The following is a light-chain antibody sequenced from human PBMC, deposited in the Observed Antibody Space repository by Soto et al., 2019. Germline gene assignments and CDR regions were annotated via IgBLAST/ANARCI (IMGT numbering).Light chain of an antibody. J-gene: IGLJ1*01. CDR1: SSDVGGYNF. CDR3: SSYTSISTHV. V-gene: IGLV2-14*03. Sequence: QSALTQPASVSGSPGQSITISCTGTSSDVGGYNFVSWYQQHPGKVPKLMIFDVNSRPSGVSDRFSGSKSGNTASLTISGLQAEDDGDYYCSSYTSISTHVFGSGTKGTVL. CDR2: DVN.